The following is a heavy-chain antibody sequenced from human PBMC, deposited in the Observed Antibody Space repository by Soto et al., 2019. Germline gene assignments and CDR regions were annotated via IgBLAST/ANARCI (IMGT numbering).Heavy chain of an antibody. CDR1: GYSFSSYW. CDR2: IYPGDSET. J-gene: IGHJ4*02. Sequence: GLSRKISCRGCGYSFSSYWMAWLRQMPGKGLEWMGIIYPGDSETRYSPSFQGQVIISADKSISTAYLQWSSLKASDTAMYYCATSIAVAGNFYYWYYWGRGTLVTVSA. D-gene: IGHD6-19*01. CDR3: ATSIAVAGNFYYWYY. V-gene: IGHV5-51*01.